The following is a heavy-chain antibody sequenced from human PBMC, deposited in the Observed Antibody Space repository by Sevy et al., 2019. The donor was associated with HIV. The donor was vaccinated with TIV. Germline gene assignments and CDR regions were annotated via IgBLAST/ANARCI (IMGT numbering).Heavy chain of an antibody. CDR3: ARISDYGEDTAHDAFDI. J-gene: IGHJ3*02. D-gene: IGHD4-17*01. V-gene: IGHV4-59*01. Sequence: SETLSLTCTVSGGSISSYYWSWIRQPPGKGLEWIGYIYYSGSTNYNPSLKSRVTISVDTSKNQFSLKLSSVTAADTAMYYCARISDYGEDTAHDAFDIWGQGTVVTVSS. CDR2: IYYSGST. CDR1: GGSISSYY.